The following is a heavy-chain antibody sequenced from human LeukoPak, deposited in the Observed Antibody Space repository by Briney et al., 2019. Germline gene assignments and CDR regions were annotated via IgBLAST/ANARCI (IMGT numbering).Heavy chain of an antibody. CDR1: GFTFSGYS. J-gene: IGHJ4*02. CDR3: GRDYYGSIDY. Sequence: GGSLRLACAASGFTFSGYSMNWVRQAPGKGLEWVSYISGSSVTIYYADSGKGRFTISRDHAKSSVYLQMNSLRDDDTAVYYCGRDYYGSIDYWGQGTLVTVSS. V-gene: IGHV3-48*02. CDR2: ISGSSVTI. D-gene: IGHD3-10*01.